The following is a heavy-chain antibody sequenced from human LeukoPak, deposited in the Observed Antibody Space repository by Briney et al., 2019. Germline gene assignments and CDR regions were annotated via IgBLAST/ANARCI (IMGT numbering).Heavy chain of an antibody. J-gene: IGHJ6*03. CDR1: GFSFSSYE. CDR2: IGSSGSTV. V-gene: IGHV3-48*03. D-gene: IGHD1-26*01. Sequence: GGSLRLSCAASGFSFSSYEMNWVRQAPGKGLEWVSYIGSSGSTVYYADSVKGRFTISRDNSKNTLYLQMNSLRAEDTAVYYCARVRELLDDYYYYMDVWGKGTTVTVSS. CDR3: ARVRELLDDYYYYMDV.